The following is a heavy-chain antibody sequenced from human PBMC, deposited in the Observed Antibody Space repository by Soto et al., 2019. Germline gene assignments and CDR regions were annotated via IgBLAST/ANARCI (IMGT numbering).Heavy chain of an antibody. J-gene: IGHJ2*01. D-gene: IGHD6-25*01. CDR2: IIPIFGTA. CDR3: ARGGGGYGDWYFDL. Sequence: GASVKVSCKASGGTFSSYAISWVRQAPGQGLEWMGGIIPIFGTANYAQKFQGRVTITADKSTSTAYMELSSLRSEDTAVYYCARGGGGYGDWYFDLWGRGTLVTVSS. CDR1: GGTFSSYA. V-gene: IGHV1-69*06.